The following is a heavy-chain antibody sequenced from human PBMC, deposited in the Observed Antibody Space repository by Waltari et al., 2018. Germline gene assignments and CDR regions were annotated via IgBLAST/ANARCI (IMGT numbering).Heavy chain of an antibody. D-gene: IGHD2-21*02. V-gene: IGHV3-11*04. CDR2: ISSSGNTI. J-gene: IGHJ4*02. CDR3: ATGGGNYGGNSA. CDR1: GFPFSDYY. Sequence: QVQLVESGGGLVKPGGSLRLSCAASGFPFSDYYRSWIRQAPGQGLRCVSYISSSGNTIYYADSVKVRFTISRDNAKNSMYLQMNSLRTEDTAVYYCATGGGNYGGNSAWGQGTLVTVSS.